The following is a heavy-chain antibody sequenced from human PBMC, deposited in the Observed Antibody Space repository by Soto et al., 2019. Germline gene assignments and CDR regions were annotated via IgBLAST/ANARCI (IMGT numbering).Heavy chain of an antibody. CDR1: GFSLSTTTVA. V-gene: IGHV2-5*02. J-gene: IGHJ5*02. Sequence: QITLKESGPTLVKPTQTLTLTCTFSGFSLSTTTVAVGWIRQPPGKALEWLALIYWDDDKRYSPSLRSRLTITKDTSKNQVVLTLTNIDPVDTGTYFCARLSTVTNWFDPWGQGTLVTVSS. CDR3: ARLSTVTNWFDP. D-gene: IGHD4-17*01. CDR2: IYWDDDK.